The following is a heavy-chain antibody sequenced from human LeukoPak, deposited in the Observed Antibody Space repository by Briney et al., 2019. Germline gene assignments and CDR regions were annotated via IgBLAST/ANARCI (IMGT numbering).Heavy chain of an antibody. V-gene: IGHV4-59*01. CDR3: ARRGVVGYTTEFAFDH. J-gene: IGHJ4*02. Sequence: SETLSLTCTVSGGSISSYYWSWIRQPPGKGLEWIGYIYYSGSTNYNPSLKSRVTISVDTSKNQFSLKLSSVTAADTAVYYCARRGVVGYTTEFAFDHWGQGTLVTVSS. CDR2: IYYSGST. D-gene: IGHD1-26*01. CDR1: GGSISSYY.